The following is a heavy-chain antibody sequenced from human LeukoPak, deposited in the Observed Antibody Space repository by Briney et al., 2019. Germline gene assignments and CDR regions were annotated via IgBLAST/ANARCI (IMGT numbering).Heavy chain of an antibody. J-gene: IGHJ4*02. CDR2: ISSSGSTI. Sequence: GGSLRLSCAASGFTFSSYEMDWVRQAPGKGLEWVSYISSSGSTIYYADSVKGRFTISRDNAKNSLYLQMNSLRAEDTAVYYCAREKYYYDGGYWGQGTLVTVSS. D-gene: IGHD3-22*01. CDR3: AREKYYYDGGY. CDR1: GFTFSSYE. V-gene: IGHV3-48*03.